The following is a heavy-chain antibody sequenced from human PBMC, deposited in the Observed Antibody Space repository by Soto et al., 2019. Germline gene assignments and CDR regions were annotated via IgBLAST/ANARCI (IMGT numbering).Heavy chain of an antibody. CDR2: IKSKTDGGTT. D-gene: IGHD2-15*01. V-gene: IGHV3-15*01. Sequence: GGSLRLSCAASGFTFSNAWMSWVRQAPGKGLEWVGRIKSKTDGGTTDYAAPVKGRFTISRDDSKNTLYLQMNSLKTEDTAVYYCTTVGYCSGGSCYLLFRRAFDIWGQGTMVTVSS. J-gene: IGHJ3*02. CDR3: TTVGYCSGGSCYLLFRRAFDI. CDR1: GFTFSNAW.